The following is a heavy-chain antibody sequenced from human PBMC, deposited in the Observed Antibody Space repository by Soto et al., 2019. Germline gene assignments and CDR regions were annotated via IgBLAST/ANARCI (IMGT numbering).Heavy chain of an antibody. Sequence: GGSLRLSCAASGFTFSSYSMNWVRQNPGKGLEWVSYISSSSSTIYYADSVKGRFTISRDNAKNSLYLQMNSLRDEDTAVYYCARDRTYYYGSGSYYNPSFDIWGQGTMVTVSS. J-gene: IGHJ3*02. CDR1: GFTFSSYS. CDR2: ISSSSSTI. D-gene: IGHD3-10*01. V-gene: IGHV3-48*02. CDR3: ARDRTYYYGSGSYYNPSFDI.